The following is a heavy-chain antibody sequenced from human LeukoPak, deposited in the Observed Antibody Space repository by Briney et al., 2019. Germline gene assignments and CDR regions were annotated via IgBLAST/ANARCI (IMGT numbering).Heavy chain of an antibody. CDR3: ARRGLFFGELSWGIDY. D-gene: IGHD3-10*01. CDR1: GYTFTGYY. V-gene: IGHV1-2*02. J-gene: IGHJ4*02. CDR2: INPNSGGT. Sequence: ASVKVSCKASGYTFTGYYMHWVRQAPGQGLEWMGWINPNSGGTNYAQKFQGRVTMTRDTSISTAYLQWSSLKASDTAMYYCARRGLFFGELSWGIDYWGQGTLVTVSS.